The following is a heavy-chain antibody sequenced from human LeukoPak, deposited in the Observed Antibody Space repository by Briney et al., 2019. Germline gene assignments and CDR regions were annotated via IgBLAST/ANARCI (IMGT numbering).Heavy chain of an antibody. CDR2: IWYDGSNK. Sequence: PGGSLRLSCAASGFTFSSYGMHWVRQAPGKGLEWVAVIWYDGSNKYYADSVKGRFTISRDNSKNTLYLQMNSLRAEDAAVYYCARGLYYYDSSGYSPSDYWGQGTLVTVSS. J-gene: IGHJ4*02. CDR3: ARGLYYYDSSGYSPSDY. D-gene: IGHD3-22*01. CDR1: GFTFSSYG. V-gene: IGHV3-33*01.